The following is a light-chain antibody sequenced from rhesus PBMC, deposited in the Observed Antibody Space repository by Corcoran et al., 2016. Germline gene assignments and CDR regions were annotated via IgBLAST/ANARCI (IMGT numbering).Light chain of an antibody. CDR2: GAS. CDR3: QQYSDWWT. CDR1: QSVNTR. V-gene: IGKV3-53*01. Sequence: QVILTQSPATLSLSPGERATLSCRASQSVNTRVAWYPQKPGQSPRILIYGASSRASGLPDRFRGQGSGTEFTLTISSLEPEDFAVYYCQQYSDWWTVGQGTKVEIK. J-gene: IGKJ1*01.